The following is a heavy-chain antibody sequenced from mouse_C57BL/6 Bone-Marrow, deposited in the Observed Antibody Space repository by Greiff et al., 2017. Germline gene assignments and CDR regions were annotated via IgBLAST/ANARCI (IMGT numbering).Heavy chain of an antibody. CDR1: GYTFTDYE. J-gene: IGHJ3*01. CDR2: IDPDTGGT. V-gene: IGHV1-15*01. CDR3: TREDSNYPFAY. Sequence: VQLQQSGAELVRPGASVTLSCKASGYTFTDYEMHWVKQTPVHGLEWIGAIDPDTGGTAYNQKFKGKAILTADKSSSTAYMELRSLTAEDAAVYYGTREDSNYPFAYWGQGTLVTVSA. D-gene: IGHD2-5*01.